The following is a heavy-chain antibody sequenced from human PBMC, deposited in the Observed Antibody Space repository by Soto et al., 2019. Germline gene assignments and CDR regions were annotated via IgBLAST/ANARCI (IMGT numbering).Heavy chain of an antibody. CDR1: GYRFTSYW. D-gene: IGHD3-3*01. CDR3: AVKRDDLRSGYYAYYVMDV. V-gene: IGHV5-51*01. J-gene: IGHJ6*02. CDR2: IYPGDSDT. Sequence: GESLQISCKGSGYRFTSYWLGWVRQMPGKGLEWMGIIYPGDSDTRYSPSIQGQVTISADKSISTAYLQWSSLKASDTAMYNCAVKRDDLRSGYYAYYVMDVWGQGSTVTV.